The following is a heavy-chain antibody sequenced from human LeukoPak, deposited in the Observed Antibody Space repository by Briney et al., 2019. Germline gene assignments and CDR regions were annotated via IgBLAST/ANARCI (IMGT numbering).Heavy chain of an antibody. Sequence: SVKVSCKASGGTFSSYAISWVRQAPGQGLEWMGRIIPIFGTANYAQKFQGRVTITTDESTSTAYMELSSLRSEDTAVYYSARDVYGGYCSGGSCRDYWGQGTLVTVSS. CDR3: ARDVYGGYCSGGSCRDY. V-gene: IGHV1-69*05. CDR2: IIPIFGTA. D-gene: IGHD2-15*01. J-gene: IGHJ4*02. CDR1: GGTFSSYA.